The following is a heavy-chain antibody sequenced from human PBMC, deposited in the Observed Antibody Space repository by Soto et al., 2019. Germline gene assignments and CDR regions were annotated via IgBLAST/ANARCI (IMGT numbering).Heavy chain of an antibody. V-gene: IGHV6-1*01. J-gene: IGHJ4*02. CDR1: GDSLSSIGAA. CDR2: TYYRCNWSN. D-gene: IGHD5-18*01. CDR3: ASGLGRGYSYDY. Sequence: SQTLSLTSAISGDSLSSIGAAWNWIRQSPSRGLEWLGRTYYRCNWSNVHAASVKSRITINPDTSENQFSLQLDSVTPEDTAVYYCASGLGRGYSYDYWGQGTLVTVSS.